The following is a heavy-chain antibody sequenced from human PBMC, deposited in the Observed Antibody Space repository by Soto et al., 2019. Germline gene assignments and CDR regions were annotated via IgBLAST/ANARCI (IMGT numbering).Heavy chain of an antibody. Sequence: EVQLVESGGGLVKPGGSLRLSCAASGFTFSSYSMNWVRQAPGKGLEWVSSISSSSSYIYYADSVKGRFTISRDNAKNSLYLQMNSLRAEDTAVYYWARGKGIQLWPASYWGQGTLVTVSS. CDR1: GFTFSSYS. J-gene: IGHJ4*02. CDR3: ARGKGIQLWPASY. CDR2: ISSSSSYI. D-gene: IGHD5-18*01. V-gene: IGHV3-21*01.